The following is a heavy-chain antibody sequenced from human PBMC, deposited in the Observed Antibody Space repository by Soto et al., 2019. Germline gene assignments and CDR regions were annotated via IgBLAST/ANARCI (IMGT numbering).Heavy chain of an antibody. CDR2: ISRGGDVT. Sequence: GGSLRLSCVGSGFTFSSYAMSWVRQAPGKGLEWVSAISRGGDVTYYADSVKGRFTISRDNSKNTLLLQMNSLRAEDTAMYYCTKHMIALATASIYWGQGALVTVSS. CDR3: TKHMIALATASIY. V-gene: IGHV3-23*01. CDR1: GFTFSSYA. D-gene: IGHD3-16*01. J-gene: IGHJ4*02.